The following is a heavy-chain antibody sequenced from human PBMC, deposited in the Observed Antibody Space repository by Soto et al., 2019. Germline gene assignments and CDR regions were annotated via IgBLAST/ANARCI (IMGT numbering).Heavy chain of an antibody. D-gene: IGHD1-1*01. Sequence: EVQLVESGGGLVQPGGSLRLSCSASGFTFSSYWMSWVRQAPGKGLEWVANIRQDESEKYYVDSVKGRFTISRDNAKNPLYLQMRGLRAEDTDVYHGARQEPTGYHYFAYLGQGTLVTVSS. CDR3: ARQEPTGYHYFAY. J-gene: IGHJ4*02. CDR2: IRQDESEK. V-gene: IGHV3-7*01. CDR1: GFTFSSYW.